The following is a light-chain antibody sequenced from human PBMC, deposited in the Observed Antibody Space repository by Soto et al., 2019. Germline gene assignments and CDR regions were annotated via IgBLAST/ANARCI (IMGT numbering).Light chain of an antibody. CDR1: QSVSSSY. CDR2: GAS. V-gene: IGKV3-20*01. J-gene: IGKJ5*01. Sequence: EIVLTQSPGTLSLSPGERATLSCRASQSVSSSYLAWYQQKPGQAPRLLIYGASRRATGIPDRFSGSWSGTDFTLTISRLEPEDFAVYYCQQYGGSPPITFAQGTRLEIK. CDR3: QQYGGSPPIT.